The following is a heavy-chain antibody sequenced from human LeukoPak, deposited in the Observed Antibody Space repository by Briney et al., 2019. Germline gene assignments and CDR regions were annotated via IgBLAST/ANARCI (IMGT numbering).Heavy chain of an antibody. CDR2: IYPDDSDT. J-gene: IGHJ4*02. CDR3: ARRSCSSTSCWENFDY. Sequence: GESLKISCRASGYRFSAYWIGWVRQRPGKGLEWMGIIYPDDSDTKYDPSLQGQVTISADKSISTAYLQWSGLQASDTAMYYCARRSCSSTSCWENFDYWGQGTLVTVSS. CDR1: GYRFSAYW. V-gene: IGHV5-51*01. D-gene: IGHD2-2*01.